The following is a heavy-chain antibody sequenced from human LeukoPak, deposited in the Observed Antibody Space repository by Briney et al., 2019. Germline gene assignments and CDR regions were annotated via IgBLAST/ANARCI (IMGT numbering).Heavy chain of an antibody. V-gene: IGHV4-61*02. D-gene: IGHD6-13*01. CDR2: IYSSENT. CDR1: GGSISSGDYY. CDR3: ARGHRGIVAAGTLNWFDP. Sequence: SETLSLTCTVSGGSISSGDYYWSWIRQPAGKGLEWIGRIYSSENTNYNPSLKSRVTISVDTSKNQFSLNLSSVTAADTAVYYCARGHRGIVAAGTLNWFDPWGQGTLVTVSS. J-gene: IGHJ5*02.